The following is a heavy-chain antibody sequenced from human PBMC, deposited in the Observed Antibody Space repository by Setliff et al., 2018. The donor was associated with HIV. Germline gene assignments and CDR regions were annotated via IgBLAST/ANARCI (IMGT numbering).Heavy chain of an antibody. CDR2: IRSEAYGGTT. CDR1: GFTFGDYT. D-gene: IGHD5-18*01. V-gene: IGHV3-49*04. J-gene: IGHJ3*02. Sequence: GGSLRLSCTASGFTFGDYTMSWVRQATGKGLEWVGLIRSEAYGGTTEYAASVKGRFTVSRDDSKSIAYLQINSLKTEDTAVYYCTRDKGYAFDIWGQGTMVTVSS. CDR3: TRDKGYAFDI.